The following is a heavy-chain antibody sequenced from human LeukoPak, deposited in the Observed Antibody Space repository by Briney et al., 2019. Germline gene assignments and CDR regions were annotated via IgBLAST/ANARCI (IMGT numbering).Heavy chain of an antibody. D-gene: IGHD4-17*01. CDR2: ISASGGST. CDR3: AKDRADNGDRLRFDP. CDR1: GFTFRSHD. V-gene: IGHV3-23*01. Sequence: PGGSLRLSCAASGFTFRSHDMSWVRQAPGKGLEWVSGISASGGSTFYADSVKGRFTISRDNSKNTLYLQTNGLRVEDTAVYYCAKDRADNGDRLRFDPWGQGTLVTVSS. J-gene: IGHJ5*02.